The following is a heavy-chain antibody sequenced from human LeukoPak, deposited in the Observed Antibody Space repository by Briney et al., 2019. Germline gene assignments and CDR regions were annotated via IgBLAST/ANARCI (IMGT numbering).Heavy chain of an antibody. CDR3: ARGGFHHGFDF. Sequence: ASVKVSCKASGYSLSDYWMHWVRQAPGQGLEWMGWIDPKTGNQNYAQKFQGRVNMTSDTSITTFYMELSRLTSDDTAVYYCARGGFHHGFDFWGQGTVVTVSS. CDR2: IDPKTGNQ. J-gene: IGHJ4*02. V-gene: IGHV1-2*02. D-gene: IGHD2-8*01. CDR1: GYSLSDYW.